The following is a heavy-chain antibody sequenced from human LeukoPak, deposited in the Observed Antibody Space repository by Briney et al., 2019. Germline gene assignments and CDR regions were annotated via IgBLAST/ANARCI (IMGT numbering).Heavy chain of an antibody. V-gene: IGHV4-59*08. CDR3: AVGATHYYMDV. CDR1: GGSIRGYY. D-gene: IGHD3-16*01. Sequence: SETLSLTCTVSGGSIRGYYWSWVRRAPGKGLEWIAYIYYSGSTNYNPSLKSRVTISLDTSKNQFSLKLSSVTAADTAVYYCAVGATHYYMDVWGRGTTVTVSS. CDR2: IYYSGST. J-gene: IGHJ6*03.